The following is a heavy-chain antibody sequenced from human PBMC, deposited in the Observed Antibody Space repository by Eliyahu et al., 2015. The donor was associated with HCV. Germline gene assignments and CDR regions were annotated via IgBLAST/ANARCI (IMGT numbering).Heavy chain of an antibody. Sequence: EVQLVETGGGLIQPGGSLRLSXAAXGFTVSSNYMSWVRQAPGKGVEWVSVIYSGGSTYYADSVKGRFTISRDNSKNTLYLQMNSLRAEDTAVYYCARDSQWELLSYWGQGTLVTVSS. CDR3: ARDSQWELLSY. J-gene: IGHJ4*02. V-gene: IGHV3-53*02. CDR1: GFTVSSNY. CDR2: IYSGGST. D-gene: IGHD1-26*01.